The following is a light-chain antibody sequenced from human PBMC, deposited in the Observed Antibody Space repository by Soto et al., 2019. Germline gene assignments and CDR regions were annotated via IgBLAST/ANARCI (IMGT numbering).Light chain of an antibody. CDR3: QQYGSSPPVT. J-gene: IGKJ5*01. CDR2: GAS. CDR1: QSVSSSY. V-gene: IGKV3-20*01. Sequence: EIVLTQSPGTLSLSPGERATLSCRASQSVSSSYLAWYQPKPGQAPRLLIYGASGRATGIPDRFSGSGSGTYGTLTINRLEPEDFAVYYCQQYGSSPPVTFGQGTRLEMK.